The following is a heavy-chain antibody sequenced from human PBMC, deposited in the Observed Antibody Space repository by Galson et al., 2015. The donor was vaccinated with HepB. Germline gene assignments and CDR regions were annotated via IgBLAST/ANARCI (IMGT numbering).Heavy chain of an antibody. J-gene: IGHJ4*02. Sequence: SVKVSCKASGCVFTLFGISWVRQAPGQGLEWMGWISAHKGDTIYAEKFQDRVTLTTDSPTSTAYMELRSLKSDDTAVYYCARMGRGSYSGLWGQGALITVSS. D-gene: IGHD1-26*01. V-gene: IGHV1-18*04. CDR3: ARMGRGSYSGL. CDR1: GCVFTLFG. CDR2: ISAHKGDT.